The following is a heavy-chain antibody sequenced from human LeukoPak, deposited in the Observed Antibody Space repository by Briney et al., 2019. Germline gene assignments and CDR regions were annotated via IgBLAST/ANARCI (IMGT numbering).Heavy chain of an antibody. CDR2: ISYDGSNK. V-gene: IGHV3-30*18. CDR3: AKGEELAY. CDR1: GFTFSSYG. D-gene: IGHD1-26*01. J-gene: IGHJ4*02. Sequence: GRSLRLSCAASGFTFSSYGVHWVRQAPGKGLEWVAVISYDGSNKYYADSVKGRFTISRDNSKNTLYLQMNSLRAEDTAVYYCAKGEELAYWGQGTLVTVSS.